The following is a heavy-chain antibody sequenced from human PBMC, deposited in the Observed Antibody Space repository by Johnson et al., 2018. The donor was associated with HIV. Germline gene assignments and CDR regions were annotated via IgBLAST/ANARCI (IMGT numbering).Heavy chain of an antibody. D-gene: IGHD4-17*01. CDR1: GFTFSSYW. CDR2: IKQDGSEK. Sequence: VQLVESGGGVVQPGRSLRLSCAASGFTFSSYWMSWVRQAPGKGLEWVANIKQDGSEKYYVDSVKGRFTISRDNAKNSLYLQMNSLRAEDTAVYFCARDSTPWGGDYVGYAFDLWGQGTMVTVSS. V-gene: IGHV3-7*01. J-gene: IGHJ3*01. CDR3: ARDSTPWGGDYVGYAFDL.